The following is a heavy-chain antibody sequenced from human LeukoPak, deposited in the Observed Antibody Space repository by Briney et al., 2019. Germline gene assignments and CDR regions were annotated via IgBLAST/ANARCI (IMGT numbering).Heavy chain of an antibody. V-gene: IGHV3-23*01. CDR2: ISGSGGST. D-gene: IGHD6-19*01. Sequence: GGSLRLSCAASGFTFSSYAMSWVRQAPGKGLEWVSAISGSGGSTYYADSVKGRFAISRDNSKNTLYLQMNSLRAEDTAVYYCASSIAVAGRDYWGQGTLVTVSS. J-gene: IGHJ4*02. CDR1: GFTFSSYA. CDR3: ASSIAVAGRDY.